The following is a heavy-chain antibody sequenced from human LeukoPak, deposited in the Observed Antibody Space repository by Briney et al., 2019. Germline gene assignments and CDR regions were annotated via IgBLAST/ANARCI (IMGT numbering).Heavy chain of an antibody. CDR2: TYYRSKWYN. Sequence: PSQTLSLTCAISGDSVSSDSVTWHWIRQSPSRGLEWLGRTYYRSKWYNEYAVSVKSRITINPDTSKNQFSLQLNSVTPEDTAVYYCARTIAAAPDYWGQGTLVTVSS. D-gene: IGHD6-6*01. CDR1: GDSVSSDSVT. CDR3: ARTIAAAPDY. V-gene: IGHV6-1*01. J-gene: IGHJ4*02.